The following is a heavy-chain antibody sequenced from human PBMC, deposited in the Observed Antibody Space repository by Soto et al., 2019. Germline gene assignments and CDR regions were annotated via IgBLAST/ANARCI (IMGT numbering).Heavy chain of an antibody. CDR2: INPNSGGT. J-gene: IGHJ5*02. D-gene: IGHD2-15*01. CDR1: GYTFTGYY. V-gene: IGHV1-2*02. CDR3: ARGSGGRDPSRFDP. Sequence: QVQLVQSGAEVKKPGASVKVSCKASGYTFTGYYMHWVRQAPGQGLEWMGWINPNSGGTNYAQKCKGRVTMTRDTSISTAYMELSRLRSDDTAVYYCARGSGGRDPSRFDPWGQGTLVTVSS.